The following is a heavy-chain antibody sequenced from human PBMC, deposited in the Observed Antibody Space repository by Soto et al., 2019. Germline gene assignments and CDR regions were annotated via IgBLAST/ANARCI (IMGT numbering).Heavy chain of an antibody. CDR1: GYNFSGYY. J-gene: IGHJ6*02. D-gene: IGHD2-15*01. V-gene: IGHV1-2*04. Sequence: GSVEGSCKGSGYNFSGYYMHWVGQAPGQGGEGMGWINPNSGGTNYAQKFQGWVTMTRDTSISTAYMELSRLRSDDTAVYYCARVSLGYCSGGSCSGSSMDVWGQGTTVTVSS. CDR2: INPNSGGT. CDR3: ARVSLGYCSGGSCSGSSMDV.